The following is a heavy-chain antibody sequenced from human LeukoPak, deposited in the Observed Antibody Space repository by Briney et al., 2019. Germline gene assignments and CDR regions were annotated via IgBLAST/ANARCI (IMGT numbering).Heavy chain of an antibody. V-gene: IGHV1-2*04. CDR3: ARDFLGRTNGGSNYFGMGV. D-gene: IGHD2-8*01. J-gene: IGHJ6*02. CDR2: IDLLTGGA. CDR1: GYTFTDYF. Sequence: ASVKVSCKSSGYTFTDYFLHWVRQAPGQGLEWMGFIDLLTGGAHYAQKFQHWVSLTRDTSIDTAFMELSSLRSDATAIYYCARDFLGRTNGGSNYFGMGVWGQGTTVTVSS.